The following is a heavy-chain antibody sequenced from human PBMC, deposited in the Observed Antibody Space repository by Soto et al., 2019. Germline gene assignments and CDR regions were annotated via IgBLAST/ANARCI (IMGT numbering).Heavy chain of an antibody. V-gene: IGHV3-9*01. D-gene: IGHD3-9*01. CDR3: AKDMRYDSLGTD. CDR1: GFTFDDYA. CDR2: ISGNSGSI. Sequence: EVQLVESGGGLVQPGRSLRLSCAASGFTFDDYAMHWVRQAPGKGLEWVSGISGNSGSIGYADSVKGRFTIARDNDKNSQYQQMHGLRAEHTALYYRAKDMRYDSLGTDWGQGTLVTVSS. J-gene: IGHJ1*01.